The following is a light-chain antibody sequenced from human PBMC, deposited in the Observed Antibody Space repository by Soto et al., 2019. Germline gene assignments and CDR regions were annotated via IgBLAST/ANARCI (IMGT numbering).Light chain of an antibody. Sequence: EIVLTQPPGTLSLSPGERATLSCRASQSVSSSYLAWYQQKPGQAPRLLIYGASSRATGIPDRFSGSGSGTDFTLTISRLEPEDFAVYYCQQYGSSRTVGQGTKVEIK. V-gene: IGKV3-20*01. CDR2: GAS. CDR1: QSVSSSY. CDR3: QQYGSSRT. J-gene: IGKJ1*01.